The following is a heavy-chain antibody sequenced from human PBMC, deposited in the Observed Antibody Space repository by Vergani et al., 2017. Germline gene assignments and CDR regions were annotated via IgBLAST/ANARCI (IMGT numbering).Heavy chain of an antibody. Sequence: QVQLVQSGAEVKKPGASVKVSCKAYGDTFTDYFMHWVRQAPGQGLEWMGWINTNSGGTNYAQKFQGRVTMTRDTSISTAYMELSNLRSDDTAVYYCARVGTSSNRDYFDYWGQGTLVTVSS. V-gene: IGHV1-2*02. CDR3: ARVGTSSNRDYFDY. D-gene: IGHD2-2*01. J-gene: IGHJ4*02. CDR1: GDTFTDYF. CDR2: INTNSGGT.